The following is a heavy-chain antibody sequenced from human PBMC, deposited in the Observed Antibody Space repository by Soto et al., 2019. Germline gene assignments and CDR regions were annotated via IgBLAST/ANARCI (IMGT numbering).Heavy chain of an antibody. J-gene: IGHJ4*02. CDR1: GYTFTSYG. Sequence: ASVKVSCTASGYTFTSYGISWVRQAPGQGLEWMGWISAYNGNTNYAQKLQGRVTMTTDTSTSRAYKELRSLRSDDTAVYYCARDPVPPSVAAAGTGYWGQGTLVTVSS. CDR2: ISAYNGNT. V-gene: IGHV1-18*01. CDR3: ARDPVPPSVAAAGTGY. D-gene: IGHD6-13*01.